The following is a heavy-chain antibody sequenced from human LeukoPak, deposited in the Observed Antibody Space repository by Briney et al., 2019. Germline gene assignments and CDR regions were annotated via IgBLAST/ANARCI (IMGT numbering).Heavy chain of an antibody. V-gene: IGHV1-18*01. Sequence: GASVKVSCKASGYTFTSYGISWVRQAPGQGLEWMGWVSVYNGNTVYAQKLQGRVTMTTDTSTSTAYMELRSLRSDDTAVYYCARWGSTTVTTNWFDPWGQGTLVTVSS. CDR3: ARWGSTTVTTNWFDP. CDR1: GYTFTSYG. J-gene: IGHJ5*02. D-gene: IGHD4-17*01. CDR2: VSVYNGNT.